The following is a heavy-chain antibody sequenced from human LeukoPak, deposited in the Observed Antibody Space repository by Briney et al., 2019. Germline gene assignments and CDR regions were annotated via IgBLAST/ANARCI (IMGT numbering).Heavy chain of an antibody. CDR3: ARDGDSGWDY. J-gene: IGHJ4*02. CDR1: GYTFTSYG. CDR2: INAGNGNT. V-gene: IGHV1-3*01. Sequence: GASVKVSCKASGYTFTSYGISWVRQAPGQRLEWMGWINAGNGNTKYSQKFQGRVTITRDTSASTAYMELSSLRSEDTAVYYCARDGDSGWDYWGQGTLVTVSS. D-gene: IGHD6-19*01.